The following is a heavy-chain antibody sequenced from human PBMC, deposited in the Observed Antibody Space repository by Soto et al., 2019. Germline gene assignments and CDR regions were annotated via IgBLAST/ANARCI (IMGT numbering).Heavy chain of an antibody. Sequence: GGSLRLSCAASGFTFSSYAMHWVRQAPGKGLEWVAVISYDGSNKYYADSVKGRFTISRDNSKNTLYLQMNSLRAEDTAVYYCARGADTAMQILDYWGQGTLVTVSS. J-gene: IGHJ4*02. CDR2: ISYDGSNK. V-gene: IGHV3-30-3*01. CDR1: GFTFSSYA. D-gene: IGHD5-18*01. CDR3: ARGADTAMQILDY.